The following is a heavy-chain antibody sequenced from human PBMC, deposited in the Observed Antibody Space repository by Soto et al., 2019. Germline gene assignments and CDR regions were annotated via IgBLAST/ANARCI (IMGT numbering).Heavy chain of an antibody. Sequence: EVQLLESGGGLVQPGGSLRLSSAASGFTFSNYAMSWVRQTPGKGLEWVSTISGGGGNTYYPDSVKGRFTISRDNSKDTVYLQMNSLRAEDTAIYYCAKERLGRGADYWGQGALVTVTS. CDR1: GFTFSNYA. V-gene: IGHV3-23*01. CDR3: AKERLGRGADY. CDR2: ISGGGGNT. J-gene: IGHJ4*02.